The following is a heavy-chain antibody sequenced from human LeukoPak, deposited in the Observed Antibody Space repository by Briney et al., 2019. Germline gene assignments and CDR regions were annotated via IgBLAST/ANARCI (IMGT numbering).Heavy chain of an antibody. D-gene: IGHD3-10*01. CDR2: FDPEPGET. Sequence: ALVKVSCKVSGHTLTELSMHWVRQAPGKGLEWMGGFDPEPGETVYAQKFHGRVSMTEDTSTDTAYMELSSLKSGDTAMYYCATIPMVRGIIVDYWGQGTLITVSS. J-gene: IGHJ4*02. CDR1: GHTLTELS. V-gene: IGHV1-24*01. CDR3: ATIPMVRGIIVDY.